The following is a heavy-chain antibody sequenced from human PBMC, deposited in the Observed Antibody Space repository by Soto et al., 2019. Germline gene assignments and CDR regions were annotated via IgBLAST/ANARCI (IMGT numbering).Heavy chain of an antibody. CDR1: GYTFTSYG. V-gene: IGHV1-18*04. CDR2: ISVYTGNT. D-gene: IGHD2-8*01. CDR3: ARDRCTTDRCYTHHFDV. Sequence: QVQLVQSGGEVTKPGASVKVSYKSSGYTFTSYGVSWVRQAPGQGLEWLGWISVYTGNTKQAQKFQDRVTLTTEASTGTASLELRSLRSDDTAVYYCARDRCTTDRCYTHHFDVWGQGTTVTVSS. J-gene: IGHJ6*02.